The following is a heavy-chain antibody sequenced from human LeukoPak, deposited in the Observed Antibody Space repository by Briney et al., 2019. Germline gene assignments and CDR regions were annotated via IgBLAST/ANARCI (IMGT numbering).Heavy chain of an antibody. Sequence: SETLSLTCTVSGGSISSSSYYWGWIRQPPGEGLEWIGSIYYSGSTYYNPSLKSRVTISVDTSKNQFSLKLSSVTAADTAVYYCARNIVLMVYAADYWGQGTLVTVSS. J-gene: IGHJ4*02. V-gene: IGHV4-39*01. CDR3: ARNIVLMVYAADY. CDR1: GGSISSSSYY. D-gene: IGHD2-8*01. CDR2: IYYSGST.